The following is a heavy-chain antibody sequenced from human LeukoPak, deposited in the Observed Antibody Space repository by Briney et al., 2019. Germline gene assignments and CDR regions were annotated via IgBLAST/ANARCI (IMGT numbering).Heavy chain of an antibody. CDR1: GFTFSSYA. Sequence: PGGSLRLSCAASGFTFSSYAMSWVRQAPGKGLEWVSAIGGSGGSTYYADSVKGRFTISRDNSKNTLYLQMNSLRAGDTAVYYCAKVVSYIPDYWGQGTLVTVSS. CDR3: AKVVSYIPDY. D-gene: IGHD2-2*02. CDR2: IGGSGGST. V-gene: IGHV3-23*01. J-gene: IGHJ4*02.